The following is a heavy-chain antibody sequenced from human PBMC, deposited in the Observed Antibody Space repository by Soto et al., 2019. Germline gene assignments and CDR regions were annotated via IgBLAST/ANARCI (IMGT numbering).Heavy chain of an antibody. CDR3: AKDRSLLWFGELYGAYYYYGMDV. J-gene: IGHJ6*02. Sequence: PGGSLRLSCAASGFTFSSYGMHWVRQAPGKGLEWVAVISYDGSNKYYADSVKGRFTISRDNSKNTLYLQMNSLRAKDTAVYYCAKDRSLLWFGELYGAYYYYGMDVWGQGTTVTVSS. D-gene: IGHD3-10*01. V-gene: IGHV3-30*18. CDR1: GFTFSSYG. CDR2: ISYDGSNK.